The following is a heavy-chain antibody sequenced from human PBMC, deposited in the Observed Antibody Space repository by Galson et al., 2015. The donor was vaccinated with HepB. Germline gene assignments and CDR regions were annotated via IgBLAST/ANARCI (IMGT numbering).Heavy chain of an antibody. Sequence: LRHSCAASGFTDSSNYMSWVRQAPGKGLAWVTVIYSSGTTNYEDSVKGRFTISRDNSKNTLHLQMNSLRGEDTAVYYCARDQGDDYVNYYYYYGMDVWGQGTTVTVSS. CDR3: ARDQGDDYVNYYYYYGMDV. D-gene: IGHD4-17*01. CDR1: GFTDSSNY. J-gene: IGHJ6*02. V-gene: IGHV3-66*03. CDR2: IYSSGTT.